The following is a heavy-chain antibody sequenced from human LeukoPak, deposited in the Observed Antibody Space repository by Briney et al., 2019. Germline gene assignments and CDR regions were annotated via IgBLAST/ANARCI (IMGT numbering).Heavy chain of an antibody. Sequence: GGSLRLSCAASGFTFRTSWMHWVRQAPGKGLVWVSLIKNDGITTTYADSVKGRFTISRDNAMNTVFLQMNSLRAEDTAVYYCVRDVGYSAYDWGQGTLVTVSS. CDR1: GFTFRTSW. CDR2: IKNDGITT. D-gene: IGHD5-12*01. J-gene: IGHJ4*02. CDR3: VRDVGYSAYD. V-gene: IGHV3-74*01.